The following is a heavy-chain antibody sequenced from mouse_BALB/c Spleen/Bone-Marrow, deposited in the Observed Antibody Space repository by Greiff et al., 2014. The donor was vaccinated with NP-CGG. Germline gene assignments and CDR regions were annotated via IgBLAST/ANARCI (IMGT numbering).Heavy chain of an antibody. D-gene: IGHD3-2*02. J-gene: IGHJ3*01. CDR3: ARHEDRLRAWFAY. CDR2: FYPGSGSI. V-gene: IGHV1-62-2*01. Sequence: VQLVESGAELVKPGASVKLSCKASGYTFTEYFIHWVKQRPGQGLEWIGWFYPGSGSIKYNEKFKDKATLTADKPSSTVYMELSRLTSEDSAVYFGARHEDRLRAWFAYWGQGTLVTVSA. CDR1: GYTFTEYF.